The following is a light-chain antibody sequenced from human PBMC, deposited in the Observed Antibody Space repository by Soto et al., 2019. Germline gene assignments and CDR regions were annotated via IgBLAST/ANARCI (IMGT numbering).Light chain of an antibody. CDR1: QSISTW. CDR2: TAS. V-gene: IGKV1-5*03. CDR3: QQYHSWT. Sequence: DIQMTQSPSTLAASIGDRVTITCRASQSISTWMAWYQQKPGKAPKLLIYTASSLESGVPSRFSGSGSGTEFTLTISSLQPDDFATYYCQQYHSWTFGQGTRGEIK. J-gene: IGKJ1*01.